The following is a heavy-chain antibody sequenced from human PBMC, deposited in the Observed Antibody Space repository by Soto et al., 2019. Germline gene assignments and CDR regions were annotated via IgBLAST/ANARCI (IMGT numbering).Heavy chain of an antibody. Sequence: QVQLVESGGGVVQPGRSLRLSCAASGFTFSSYGMHWVSQAPGKGLEWGAVIWYDGSNKYYADSVKGRFTISRDNSKNTLYLQMSSLRAEYTAVYYCARDRIDGLPDAVAQALTYWGQGTLVTVSS. J-gene: IGHJ4*02. CDR1: GFTFSSYG. CDR2: IWYDGSNK. D-gene: IGHD5-12*01. CDR3: ARDRIDGLPDAVAQALTY. V-gene: IGHV3-33*01.